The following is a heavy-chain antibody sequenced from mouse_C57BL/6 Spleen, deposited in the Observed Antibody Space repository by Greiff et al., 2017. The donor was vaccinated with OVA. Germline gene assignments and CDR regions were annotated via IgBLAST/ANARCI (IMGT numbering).Heavy chain of an antibody. J-gene: IGHJ2*01. CDR3: ARREVPYYFDY. Sequence: EVQLQQSGPELVKPGASVKISCKASGYTFTDYYMNWVKQSHGKSLEWIGDINPNNGGTSYNQKFKGKATLTVDKSSSTAYMELRSLTSEDSAVYYCARREVPYYFDYWGQGTTLTVSS. V-gene: IGHV1-26*01. CDR1: GYTFTDYY. CDR2: INPNNGGT.